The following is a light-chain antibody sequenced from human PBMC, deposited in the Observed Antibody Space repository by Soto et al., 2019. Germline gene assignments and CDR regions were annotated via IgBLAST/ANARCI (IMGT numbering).Light chain of an antibody. CDR3: TSYAGINNLGV. Sequence: QSALTQPPSASGSPGQSVTISCTGTSSDVGGYKSVSWYQQHPGKAPKLMIFEDNKRPSGVPDRFSGSKSGNTASLTVSGLQAEDEADYYCTSYAGINNLGVFGTGTKLTVL. J-gene: IGLJ1*01. CDR1: SSDVGGYKS. CDR2: EDN. V-gene: IGLV2-8*01.